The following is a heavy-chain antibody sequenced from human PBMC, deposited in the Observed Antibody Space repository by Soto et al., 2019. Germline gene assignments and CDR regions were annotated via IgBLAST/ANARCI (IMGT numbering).Heavy chain of an antibody. CDR2: TNPNSGGT. CDR1: GYTFTGYY. J-gene: IGHJ4*02. CDR3: ARDGYSYGEPFDY. V-gene: IGHV1-2*02. Sequence: AASVKVSCKASGYTFTGYYMHWVRQAPGQGLEWIGWTNPNSGGTNYAQKFQGRVTMTRDTSISTAYMELSRLRSDDTAVYYCARDGYSYGEPFDYWGQGTLVTVSS. D-gene: IGHD5-18*01.